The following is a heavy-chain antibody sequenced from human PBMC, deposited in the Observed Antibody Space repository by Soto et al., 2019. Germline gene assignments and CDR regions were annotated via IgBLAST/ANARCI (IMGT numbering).Heavy chain of an antibody. CDR2: ISYDGRHK. Sequence: GGSLRLSCVASGFTFSSYAMHWVRQAPGKGLEWVAVISYDGRHKYYADSVKGRFTISRDNSKNTLYLQMNSLRAEDTAVHYCARGPTTVTTRTYYFDYWGQETLVTVSS. D-gene: IGHD4-17*01. V-gene: IGHV3-30*04. CDR3: ARGPTTVTTRTYYFDY. J-gene: IGHJ4*02. CDR1: GFTFSSYA.